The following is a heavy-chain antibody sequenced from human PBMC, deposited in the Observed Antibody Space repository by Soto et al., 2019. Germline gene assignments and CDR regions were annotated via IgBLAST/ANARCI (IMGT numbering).Heavy chain of an antibody. CDR3: ARLGGFVVVPAATDTDYYYMDV. V-gene: IGHV5-51*01. Sequence: PGESLKISCKGSGYSFTSYWIGWVRQMPGKGLEWMGIIYPGDSDTRYSPSFQGQVTISADKSISTAYLQWSSLKASDTAMYYCARLGGFVVVPAATDTDYYYMDVWGKGTTVTVSS. CDR2: IYPGDSDT. J-gene: IGHJ6*03. D-gene: IGHD2-2*01. CDR1: GYSFTSYW.